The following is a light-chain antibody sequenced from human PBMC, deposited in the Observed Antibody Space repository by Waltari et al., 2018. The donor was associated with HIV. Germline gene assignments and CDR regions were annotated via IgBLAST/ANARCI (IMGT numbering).Light chain of an antibody. J-gene: IGLJ3*02. Sequence: QSALTQSASVSGSPGQSITISCTGTSSDVGAYTLVSWYQQPPGEVPKLLIYEVTKRSSGVSTRFSGSKSGNTASLTISGLQAEDEADYYCCSYAGSGVVFGGGTKLTVL. CDR1: SSDVGAYTL. CDR2: EVT. V-gene: IGLV2-23*02. CDR3: CSYAGSGVV.